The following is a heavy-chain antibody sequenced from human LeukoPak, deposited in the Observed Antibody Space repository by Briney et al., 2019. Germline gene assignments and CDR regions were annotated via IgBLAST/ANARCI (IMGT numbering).Heavy chain of an antibody. CDR3: SLAASPLYYFDY. CDR1: GGTFSSYA. Sequence: SVKVSCKASGGTFSSYAISWVRQAPGQGLEWMGGIIPIFGTANYAQKFQGRVTITADESTSTAYMELRSLRSDDTAVYYCSLAASPLYYFDYWGQGTLVTVSS. CDR2: IIPIFGTA. D-gene: IGHD6-6*01. V-gene: IGHV1-69*13. J-gene: IGHJ4*02.